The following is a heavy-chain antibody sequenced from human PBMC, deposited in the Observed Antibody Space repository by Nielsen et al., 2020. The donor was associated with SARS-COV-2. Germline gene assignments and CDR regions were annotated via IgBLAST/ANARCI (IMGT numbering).Heavy chain of an antibody. D-gene: IGHD6-13*01. Sequence: GESLKISCAASGFTFDEYAMHWVRQAPGKGLEWVSLVSADGQSTSYADSVKGRITISRDNSKNSLYLQMHSLRTEDTALYYCAILNSYSTYYDYWGQGTLVTVSS. J-gene: IGHJ4*02. CDR2: VSADGQST. CDR3: AILNSYSTYYDY. CDR1: GFTFDEYA. V-gene: IGHV3-43*02.